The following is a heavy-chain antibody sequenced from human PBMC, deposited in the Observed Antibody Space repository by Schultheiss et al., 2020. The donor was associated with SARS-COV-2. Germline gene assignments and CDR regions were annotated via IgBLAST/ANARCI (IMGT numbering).Heavy chain of an antibody. CDR2: TDTNTGNT. CDR3: ARARIPSARVSHWYFDL. CDR1: GYTFTSYD. J-gene: IGHJ2*01. V-gene: IGHV1-8*01. Sequence: ASVKVSCKASGYTFTSYDINWVRQATGQGLEWVGWTDTNTGNTGYAQKFQGRVTMIRDTSTNTAYMELSSLTFEDTAVYYCARARIPSARVSHWYFDLWGRGTLVTVSS. D-gene: IGHD2-2*01.